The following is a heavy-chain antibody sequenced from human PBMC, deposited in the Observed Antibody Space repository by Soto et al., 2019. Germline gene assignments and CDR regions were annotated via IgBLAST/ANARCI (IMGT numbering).Heavy chain of an antibody. CDR2: VSSDSSYT. D-gene: IGHD2-15*01. Sequence: GGSLRLSCVGSGFTFSNYWMHWVRQAPGKGLEWVSHVSSDSSYTYYGDSGKGRFTISRDNARNSVYLQMNSLRDEDTAVYYCARIKLVDFFFINVDVYDMDVWGQGTPVTVSS. V-gene: IGHV3-21*01. CDR3: ARIKLVDFFFINVDVYDMDV. CDR1: GFTFSNYW. J-gene: IGHJ6*02.